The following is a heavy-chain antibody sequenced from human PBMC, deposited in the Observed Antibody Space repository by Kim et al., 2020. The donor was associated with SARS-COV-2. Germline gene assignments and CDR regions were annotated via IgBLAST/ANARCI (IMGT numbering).Heavy chain of an antibody. CDR1: GFTVSSNY. V-gene: IGHV3-53*01. D-gene: IGHD3-10*01. J-gene: IGHJ6*02. Sequence: GGSLRLSCAASGFTVSSNYMSWVRQAPGKGLEWVSVIYSGGSTYYADSVKGRFTISRDNSKNTLYLQMNSLRAEDTAVYYCARGPITMVRGVITVYGMDVWGQGTTVTVSS. CDR3: ARGPITMVRGVITVYGMDV. CDR2: IYSGGST.